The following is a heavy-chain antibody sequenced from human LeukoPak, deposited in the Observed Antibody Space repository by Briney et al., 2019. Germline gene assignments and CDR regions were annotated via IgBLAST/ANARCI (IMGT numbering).Heavy chain of an antibody. CDR3: AREGGSSGYSDY. Sequence: PGGSLRLSCAASGFTFSSYAMQWVRQAPGKGLEWVAVISYDGSNKYYADSVKGRFTISRDNSKNTLYLQMNSLRAEDTAVYYCAREGGSSGYSDYWGQGTLVTVSS. CDR1: GFTFSSYA. D-gene: IGHD3-22*01. CDR2: ISYDGSNK. V-gene: IGHV3-30*04. J-gene: IGHJ4*02.